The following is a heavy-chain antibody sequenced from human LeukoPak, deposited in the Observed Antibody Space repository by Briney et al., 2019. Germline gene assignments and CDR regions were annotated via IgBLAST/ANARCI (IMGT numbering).Heavy chain of an antibody. J-gene: IGHJ4*02. Sequence: GRSLRLSCAASGFTFSTYNMHWVRQAPGKGLEWVALIWSDGSYKYYADSVMGRFTISRDNSKNTLYLQMNSLRAKDTAVYYCARDPATVTGTTEGPDYWGQGTLVTVSS. CDR3: ARDPATVTGTTEGPDY. D-gene: IGHD1-20*01. CDR1: GFTFSTYN. V-gene: IGHV3-33*01. CDR2: IWSDGSYK.